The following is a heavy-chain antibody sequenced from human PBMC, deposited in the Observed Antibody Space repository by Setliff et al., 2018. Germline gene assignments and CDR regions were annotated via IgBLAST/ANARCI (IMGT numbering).Heavy chain of an antibody. J-gene: IGHJ3*02. CDR3: ARPRTSSNPDSDSSDI. CDR1: GYTFANYW. Sequence: PGESLKISCKGSGYTFANYWIGWVRQMPGKGLEWMGIIYPGDSDTRYSPSFRGQVTISADKYISTAYLQWSSLKASDTAMYYCARPRTSSNPDSDSSDIWGQGTLVTVSS. D-gene: IGHD6-13*01. CDR2: IYPGDSDT. V-gene: IGHV5-51*01.